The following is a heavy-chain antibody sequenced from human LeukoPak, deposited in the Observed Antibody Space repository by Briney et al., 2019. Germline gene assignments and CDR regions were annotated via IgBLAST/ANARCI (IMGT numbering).Heavy chain of an antibody. CDR2: ISSSGSTI. CDR3: ARDCGGGSCYGPYDAFDI. V-gene: IGHV3-48*03. J-gene: IGHJ3*02. D-gene: IGHD2-15*01. CDR1: GFTFSSYE. Sequence: GGSLRLSCAASGFTFSSYEMNWVRQAPGKGLEWASYISSSGSTIYYADSVKGRFTISGDNAKNSLYLQMNSLRAEDTAVYYCARDCGGGSCYGPYDAFDIWGQATMVTVSS.